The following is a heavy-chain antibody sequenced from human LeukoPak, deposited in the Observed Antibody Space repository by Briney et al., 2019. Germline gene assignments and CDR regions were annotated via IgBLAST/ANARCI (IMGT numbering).Heavy chain of an antibody. D-gene: IGHD3-3*01. CDR3: ASTGGYYVDY. CDR2: INPSGGST. J-gene: IGHJ4*02. V-gene: IGHV1-46*01. Sequence: VASVKVSCKASGYTFTSYYMHWVRQAPGQGLEWMGIINPSGGSTSYAQKFQGRVTIAADESTSTAYMELSSLRSEDTAVYYCASTGGYYVDYWGQGTLVTVSS. CDR1: GYTFTSYY.